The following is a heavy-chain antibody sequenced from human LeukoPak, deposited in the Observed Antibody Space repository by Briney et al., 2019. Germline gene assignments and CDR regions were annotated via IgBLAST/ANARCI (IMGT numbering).Heavy chain of an antibody. CDR2: IYYSGST. J-gene: IGHJ4*02. CDR1: GGSISSSSYY. CDR3: ARVGRHTYCGGDCYSGDY. V-gene: IGHV4-39*07. D-gene: IGHD2-21*02. Sequence: PSETLSLTCTVSGGSISSSSYYWGWIRQPPGKGLEWIGSIYYSGSTYYNPSLKSRVTISVDTSKNQFSLKLSSVTATDTAVYYCARVGRHTYCGGDCYSGDYWGQGTLVTVSS.